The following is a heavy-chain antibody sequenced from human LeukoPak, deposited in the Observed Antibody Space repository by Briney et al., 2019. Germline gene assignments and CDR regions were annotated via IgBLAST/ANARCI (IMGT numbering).Heavy chain of an antibody. J-gene: IGHJ4*02. V-gene: IGHV3-23*01. Sequence: GGSLRLSCAASGFTFKSYAMTWVCEAPRGGVVWGSAVFGSSGSTYNPYSAECLFAISRDNTNDSLYLLIHSLRAEDTAVYFCAKLGYYDFWSNYLVFDNWGQRTLVTVSS. CDR1: GFTFKSYA. D-gene: IGHD3-3*01. CDR2: VFGSSGST. CDR3: AKLGYYDFWSNYLVFDN.